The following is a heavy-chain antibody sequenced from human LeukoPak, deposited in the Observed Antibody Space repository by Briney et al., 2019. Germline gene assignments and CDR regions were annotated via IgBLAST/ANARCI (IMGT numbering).Heavy chain of an antibody. V-gene: IGHV5-10-1*01. D-gene: IGHD6-13*01. CDR1: GYSFTSYL. Sequence: GESLKISCKGSGYSFTSYLISWVRQLPGKGLEWMGRIDPSDSYTNYSPSFQGHVTISADKSISTAYLQWSSLKASDTDMYYCARLTRAAAVNDYWGQGSLVSVSS. CDR3: ARLTRAAAVNDY. J-gene: IGHJ4*02. CDR2: IDPSDSYT.